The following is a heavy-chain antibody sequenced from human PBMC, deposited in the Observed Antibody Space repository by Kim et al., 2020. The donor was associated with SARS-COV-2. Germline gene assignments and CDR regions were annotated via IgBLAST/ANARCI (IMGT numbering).Heavy chain of an antibody. J-gene: IGHJ4*02. Sequence: NYNPARQSRVTISVDTSKNQFSLKLSSVTAADTAVYYCASIIAAAGKSDYWGQGTLVTVSS. V-gene: IGHV4-34*01. CDR3: ASIIAAAGKSDY. D-gene: IGHD6-13*01.